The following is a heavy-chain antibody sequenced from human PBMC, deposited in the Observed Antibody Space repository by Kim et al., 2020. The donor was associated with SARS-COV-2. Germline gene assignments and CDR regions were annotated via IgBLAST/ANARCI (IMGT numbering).Heavy chain of an antibody. CDR1: GDTVSSKYAA. D-gene: IGHD2-15*01. Sequence: SQTLSLTCAISGDTVSSKYAAWNWIRQSPSRGLEWLGRTYSRSKWHTDYAGSVQSRITINADTSKNQFSLQLNSVTPEDSAVYYCARGVAAGSYYYYGMDVWGQGITVTVSS. CDR2: TYSRSKWHT. V-gene: IGHV6-1*01. J-gene: IGHJ6*02. CDR3: ARGVAAGSYYYYGMDV.